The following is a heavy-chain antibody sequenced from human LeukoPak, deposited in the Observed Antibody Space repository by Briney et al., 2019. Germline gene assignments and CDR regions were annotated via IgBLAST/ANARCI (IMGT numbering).Heavy chain of an antibody. V-gene: IGHV3-23*01. Sequence: GGSLRLCCAASGFTFSSYAMSWVRQAPGKGLEWVSTISGSGGNTYYADSVKGRFTISRDNSKDTLYLQMNSLRAEDTAVYYCAKDRALGEQPFDYWGQRTLVTVSS. J-gene: IGHJ4*02. CDR1: GFTFSSYA. CDR3: AKDRALGEQPFDY. CDR2: ISGSGGNT. D-gene: IGHD3-16*01.